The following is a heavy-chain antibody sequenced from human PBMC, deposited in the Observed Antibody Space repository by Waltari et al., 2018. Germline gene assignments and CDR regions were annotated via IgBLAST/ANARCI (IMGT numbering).Heavy chain of an antibody. V-gene: IGHV4-34*01. J-gene: IGHJ6*03. D-gene: IGHD2-15*01. Sequence: QVQLQQWGAGLLKPSATLSLTCAVYGGSFSGYYWSWIRQPPGKGLEWIGEINHSGSTNYNPSLKSRVTISVDTSKNQFSLKLSSVTAADTAVYYCARVPRALGYCSGGSCYYMDVWGKGTTVTVSS. CDR1: GGSFSGYY. CDR2: INHSGST. CDR3: ARVPRALGYCSGGSCYYMDV.